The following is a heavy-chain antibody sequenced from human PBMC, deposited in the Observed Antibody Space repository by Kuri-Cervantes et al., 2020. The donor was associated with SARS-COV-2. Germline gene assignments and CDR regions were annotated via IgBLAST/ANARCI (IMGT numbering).Heavy chain of an antibody. V-gene: IGHV1-69*13. Sequence: SVKVSCKASGGTFSSSAISWLRQAPGQGLEWMGGIIPIFGTANYAQKFQGRVTITADESTSTAYMELSSLRSEDTAVYYCARSHAGVAAPKNYYYYGMDVWGQGTTVTVSS. CDR1: GGTFSSSA. D-gene: IGHD2-15*01. CDR2: IIPIFGTA. CDR3: ARSHAGVAAPKNYYYYGMDV. J-gene: IGHJ6*02.